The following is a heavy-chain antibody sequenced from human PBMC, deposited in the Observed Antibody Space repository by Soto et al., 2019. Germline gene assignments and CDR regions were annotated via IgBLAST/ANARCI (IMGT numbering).Heavy chain of an antibody. V-gene: IGHV4-59*01. CDR2: IYYSGST. CDR3: ARSPASPITIFGVVISGPHWFDP. CDR1: GGSISSYY. D-gene: IGHD3-3*01. Sequence: QVQLQESGPGLVKPSETLSLTCTVSGGSISSYYWSWIRQPPGKGLEWIGYIYYSGSTNYNPSLESRVTISVDTTKNQFSLKLSSVTAADTAVYYCARSPASPITIFGVVISGPHWFDPWGQGTLVTVSS. J-gene: IGHJ5*02.